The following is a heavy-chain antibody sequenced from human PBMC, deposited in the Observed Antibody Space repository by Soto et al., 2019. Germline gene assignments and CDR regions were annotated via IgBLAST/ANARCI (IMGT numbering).Heavy chain of an antibody. CDR1: GYTFTSYA. Sequence: QVQLVQSGAEVKKPGASVKVSCKASGYTFTSYAMHWVRQAPGQRLEWMGWINAGNGNTKYSQMFQGRVTITRDTSANTAYMELSSLRSEDTAVYYCASSYYYDSSGYSSLYYYYGMDGWGQRTTVTVSS. D-gene: IGHD3-22*01. V-gene: IGHV1-3*01. CDR3: ASSYYYDSSGYSSLYYYYGMDG. J-gene: IGHJ6*02. CDR2: INAGNGNT.